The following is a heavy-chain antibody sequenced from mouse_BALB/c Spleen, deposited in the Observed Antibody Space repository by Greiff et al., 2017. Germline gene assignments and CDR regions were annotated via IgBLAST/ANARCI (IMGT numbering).Heavy chain of an antibody. V-gene: IGHV5-4*02. CDR2: ISDGGSYT. Sequence: EVKVVESGGGLVKPGGSLKLSCAASGFTFSDYYMYWVRQTPEKRLEWVATISDGGSYTYYPDSVKGRFTISRDNAKNNLYLQMSSLKSEDTAMYYCARDGGSLDYWGQGTTLTVSS. CDR1: GFTFSDYY. J-gene: IGHJ2*01. CDR3: ARDGGSLDY. D-gene: IGHD6-2*01.